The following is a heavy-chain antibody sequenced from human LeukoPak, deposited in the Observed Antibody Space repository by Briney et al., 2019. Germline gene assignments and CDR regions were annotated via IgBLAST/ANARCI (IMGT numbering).Heavy chain of an antibody. V-gene: IGHV4-30-2*02. CDR2: IYHSGST. D-gene: IGHD2-21*01. Sequence: SQTLSLTCTVSGGSISSGGYYWSWIRQPPGKGLEWIGYIYHSGSTYYNPSLKSRVTISVDTSRNQFSMKLKYVTAADTAVYYCARYRRSRWGSPDAFDIWGQGTMVTVSS. CDR3: ARYRRSRWGSPDAFDI. J-gene: IGHJ3*02. CDR1: GGSISSGGYY.